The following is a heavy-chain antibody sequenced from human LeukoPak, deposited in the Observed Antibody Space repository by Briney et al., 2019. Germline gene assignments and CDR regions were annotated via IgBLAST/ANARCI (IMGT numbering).Heavy chain of an antibody. J-gene: IGHJ4*02. CDR2: ISGSGGST. CDR1: GFTFSSYG. V-gene: IGHV3-23*01. CDR3: AKDGAVAGTGYFDY. Sequence: GGSLRLSCAASGFTFSSYGMSWVRQAPGKGLEWVSAISGSGGSTYYADSVKGRFTISRDNSKNTLYLQMNSLRAEDTAVYYCAKDGAVAGTGYFDYWGQGTLVTVSS. D-gene: IGHD6-19*01.